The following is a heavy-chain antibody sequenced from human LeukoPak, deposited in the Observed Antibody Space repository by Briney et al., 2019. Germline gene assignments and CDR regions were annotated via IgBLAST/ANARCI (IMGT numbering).Heavy chain of an antibody. CDR3: ARGNGVNGNPFDY. CDR2: TYYRSKWYN. Sequence: SQTLSLTCAISGDSFSSNSAAWNWIRQSPSRCLELLGRTYYRSKWYNHYAGSVKSRITINPDTSKNQFSLKLNSVTPVATAVYYWARGNGVNGNPFDYWGREPWSPSPQ. CDR1: GDSFSSNSAA. J-gene: IGHJ4*02. D-gene: IGHD1-14*01. V-gene: IGHV6-1*01.